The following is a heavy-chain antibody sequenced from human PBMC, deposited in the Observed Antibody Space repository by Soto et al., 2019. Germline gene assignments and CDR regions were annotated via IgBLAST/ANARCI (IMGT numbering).Heavy chain of an antibody. CDR1: GYTFSNYA. D-gene: IGHD6-13*01. CDR3: ARMIAAAGSGMDV. CDR2: INAGNGNT. Sequence: ASVKVSCKASGYTFSNYAMHWVRQAPGQRLEWMGWINAGNGNTKYSQKFQGRVTITRDTSASTAYMELSSLRPEDTAVYYCARMIAAAGSGMDVWGQGTTVTVSS. V-gene: IGHV1-3*01. J-gene: IGHJ6*02.